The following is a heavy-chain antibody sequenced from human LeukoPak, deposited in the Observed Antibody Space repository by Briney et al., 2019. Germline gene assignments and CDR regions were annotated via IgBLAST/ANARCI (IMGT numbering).Heavy chain of an antibody. CDR2: ISGSGGGT. D-gene: IGHD3-10*01. J-gene: IGHJ4*02. CDR1: GFTFSSYA. Sequence: PGGSLRLSCAASGFTFSSYAMSWVRQAPGKGLEWVSGISGSGGGTYYADSVKGRFTISRDNSKNTLYLQMNSLRAEDTAVYYCAKDRLLYYYGSGDLFDYWGQGTLVTVSS. CDR3: AKDRLLYYYGSGDLFDY. V-gene: IGHV3-23*01.